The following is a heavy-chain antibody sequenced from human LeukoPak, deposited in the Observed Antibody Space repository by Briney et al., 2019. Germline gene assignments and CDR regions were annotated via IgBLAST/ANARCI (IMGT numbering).Heavy chain of an antibody. Sequence: PGRSLRLSCAASGLTFSSYGMHWVRQAPGKGLDWAAVIWYDGSNKYYADSVKGRFTISRDNSKNTLYLQMNSLRAEDTAVYYCARTIYSYGYFDYWGQGTLVTVSS. D-gene: IGHD5-18*01. V-gene: IGHV3-33*01. CDR3: ARTIYSYGYFDY. CDR1: GLTFSSYG. CDR2: IWYDGSNK. J-gene: IGHJ4*02.